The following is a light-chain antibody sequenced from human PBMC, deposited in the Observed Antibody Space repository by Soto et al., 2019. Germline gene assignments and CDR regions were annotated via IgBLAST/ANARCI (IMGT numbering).Light chain of an antibody. V-gene: IGLV4-69*01. CDR2: VDSDGSH. J-gene: IGLJ3*02. CDR3: QTWGTGTGV. CDR1: SGHSSYA. Sequence: QAVVTKSPSASASLGASVRLTCTLSSGHSSYAIAWHQQQPEKGPRYLMKVDSDGSHVKGDGIPDRFSGSSSGAERYLTISSLQSEDEADYYCQTWGTGTGVFGGGTKLTVL.